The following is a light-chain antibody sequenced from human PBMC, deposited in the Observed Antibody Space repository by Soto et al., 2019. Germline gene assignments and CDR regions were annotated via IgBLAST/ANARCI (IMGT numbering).Light chain of an antibody. V-gene: IGLV2-14*03. Sequence: QSVLSQPGSVCWSPGHSITISCTGTSSDVGAYNFVSWHQQHPGKAPKLMIYSVYDRPSGISYRFSGSKSGNTASLTISGLQGEEEADYYCSAYTVSRNHVSGTGTKVTVL. CDR3: SAYTVSRNHV. CDR1: SSDVGAYNF. J-gene: IGLJ1*01. CDR2: SVY.